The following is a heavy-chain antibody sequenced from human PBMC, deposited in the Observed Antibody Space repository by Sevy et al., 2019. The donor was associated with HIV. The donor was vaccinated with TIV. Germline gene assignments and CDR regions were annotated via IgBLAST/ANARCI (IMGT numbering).Heavy chain of an antibody. D-gene: IGHD3-10*01. CDR3: AKSAFHGARSSYAFDM. V-gene: IGHV3-23*01. CDR2: ISGSATGGRT. Sequence: GGSLRLSCAASGLTFSVYDMGWVRQAPGKGLEWVSGISGSATGGRTSYADSVKGRFTISRDNSKNTLYLQMNSLRGEDTAVYYCAKSAFHGARSSYAFDMWGQGTMVTVSS. CDR1: GLTFSVYD. J-gene: IGHJ3*02.